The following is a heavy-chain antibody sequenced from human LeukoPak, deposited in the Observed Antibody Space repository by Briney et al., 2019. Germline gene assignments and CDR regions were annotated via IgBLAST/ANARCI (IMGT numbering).Heavy chain of an antibody. Sequence: SETLSLTCTVSGGSISSYYWSWIRQPPGKGLEWIGYIYHSGSPNYNPSLKNRVTISVDTSKNQFSLKLSSVTAADTAVYYCAGVSFHSGGPGPWGQGTLVTVSS. CDR2: IYHSGSP. J-gene: IGHJ5*02. CDR1: GGSISSYY. D-gene: IGHD2-15*01. CDR3: AGVSFHSGGPGP. V-gene: IGHV4-59*13.